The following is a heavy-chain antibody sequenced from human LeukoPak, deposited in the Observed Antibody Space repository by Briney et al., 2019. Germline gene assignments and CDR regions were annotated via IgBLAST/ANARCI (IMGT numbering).Heavy chain of an antibody. V-gene: IGHV3-30*03. CDR2: ISYDGSNK. CDR3: AVTPRYSGYDRLDY. D-gene: IGHD5-12*01. Sequence: GRSLRLSCAASGFTFSSYGMHWVRQAPGKGLEWVAVISYDGSNKYYADSVKGRFTISRDNSKNTLYLQMNSLRAEDTAVYYCAVTPRYSGYDRLDYWGQGTLVTVSS. J-gene: IGHJ4*02. CDR1: GFTFSSYG.